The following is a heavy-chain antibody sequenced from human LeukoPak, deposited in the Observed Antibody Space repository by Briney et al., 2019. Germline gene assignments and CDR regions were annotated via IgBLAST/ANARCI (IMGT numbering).Heavy chain of an antibody. J-gene: IGHJ5*02. V-gene: IGHV4-31*03. CDR3: ARTPTTDGGAWYYDFWSGHAGFDP. Sequence: PSQTLSLTCTVSGGSISSGGYYWSWIRQHPGKGLEWIGYIYYSGSTYYNPSLKSRVTISVDTSKNQFSLKLSSVTAADTAVYYCARTPTTDGGAWYYDFWSGHAGFDPWGQGTLVTVSS. CDR1: GGSISSGGYY. CDR2: IYYSGST. D-gene: IGHD3-3*01.